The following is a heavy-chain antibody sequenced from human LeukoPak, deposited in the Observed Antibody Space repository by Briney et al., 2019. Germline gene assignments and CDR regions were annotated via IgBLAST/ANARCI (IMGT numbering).Heavy chain of an antibody. CDR3: ASKRERASDY. Sequence: GRSLRLSCAASGFTFSSYAMHWVRQAPGKGLEWVAVISYDGSNKYYADSVKGRFTISRDNSKNTLYLQMNSLRAEDTAVYYCASKRERASDYWGQGTLVTVSS. CDR2: ISYDGSNK. V-gene: IGHV3-30-3*01. CDR1: GFTFSSYA. J-gene: IGHJ4*02.